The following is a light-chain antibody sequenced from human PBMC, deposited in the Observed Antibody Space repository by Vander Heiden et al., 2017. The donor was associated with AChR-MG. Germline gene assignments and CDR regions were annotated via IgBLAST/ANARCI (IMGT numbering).Light chain of an antibody. CDR3: QQYNNWPGT. CDR1: QSVSSN. CDR2: GAS. J-gene: IGKJ1*01. V-gene: IGKV3-15*01. Sequence: EIVMPQSPPTLSVSPGERATLSCRASQSVSSNLAWYQQKPGQAPRLLVYGASTRATGIPARFSGSGSGTEFTLTISSLQSEDFAVYYCQQYNNWPGTFGQGTKVDI.